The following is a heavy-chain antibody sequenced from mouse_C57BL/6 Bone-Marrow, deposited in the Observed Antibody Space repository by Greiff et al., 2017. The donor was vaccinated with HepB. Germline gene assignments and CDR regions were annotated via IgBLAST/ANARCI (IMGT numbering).Heavy chain of an antibody. V-gene: IGHV1-53*01. CDR3: AREWVFITTVGATENAMDY. CDR2: INPSNGGT. D-gene: IGHD1-1*01. Sequence: QVQLQQPGTELVKPGASVKLSCKASGYTFTSYWLHWVKQRPGQGLEWIGNINPSNGGTNYNEKFKSKATLTVDKSSSTTYMQLSNLTSEDSAVYYCAREWVFITTVGATENAMDYWGQGTSVTVSS. CDR1: GYTFTSYW. J-gene: IGHJ4*01.